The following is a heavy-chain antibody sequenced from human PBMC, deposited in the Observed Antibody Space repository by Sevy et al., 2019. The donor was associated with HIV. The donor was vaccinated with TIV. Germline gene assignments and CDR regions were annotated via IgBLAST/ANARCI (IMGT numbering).Heavy chain of an antibody. CDR1: GGSMSDYY. Sequence: SETLSLTCTVSGGSMSDYYWTWIRQPPGRGLEWIGNIVYSGNINYSPSLKSRLTISIDTSKNQFSLNLRSVTAADTAVYYCARYGGTTYGRRVDSWGQGTLVTVSS. V-gene: IGHV4-59*13. J-gene: IGHJ4*02. CDR3: ARYGGTTYGRRVDS. CDR2: IVYSGNI. D-gene: IGHD3-16*01.